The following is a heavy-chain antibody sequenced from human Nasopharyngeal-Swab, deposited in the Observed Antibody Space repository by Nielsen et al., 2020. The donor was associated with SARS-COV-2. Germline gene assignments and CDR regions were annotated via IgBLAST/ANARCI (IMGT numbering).Heavy chain of an antibody. V-gene: IGHV3-23*01. J-gene: IGHJ4*02. CDR3: ASFFAAMVNY. CDR2: ISRTYST. D-gene: IGHD5-18*01. Sequence: GESLKISCVASGFTFSSYAMNWVRQAPGKGLEWVSAISRTYSTYYADSVRGRFTVSRDNSKNTLYLQMNSLRAEDTAVYYCASFFAAMVNYWGQGTLVTVSS. CDR1: GFTFSSYA.